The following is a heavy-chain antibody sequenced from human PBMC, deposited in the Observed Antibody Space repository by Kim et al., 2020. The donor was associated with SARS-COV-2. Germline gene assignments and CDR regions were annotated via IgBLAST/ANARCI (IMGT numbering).Heavy chain of an antibody. V-gene: IGHV3-7*03. D-gene: IGHD3-10*01. J-gene: IGHJ4*02. CDR1: GFTFSSYW. CDR3: ARGSSVLLWFGETFDY. CDR2: IKQDGSEK. Sequence: GGSLRLSCAASGFTFSSYWMSWVRQAPGKGLEWVANIKQDGSEKYYVDSVKGRFTISRDNAKNSLYLQMNSLRAEDTAVYYCARGSSVLLWFGETFDYWGQGTLVTVSS.